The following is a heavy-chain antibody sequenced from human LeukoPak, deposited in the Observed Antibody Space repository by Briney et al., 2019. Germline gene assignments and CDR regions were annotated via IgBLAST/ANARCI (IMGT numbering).Heavy chain of an antibody. Sequence: PGGSLRLSCVASGFIFSTYGMSWVGRAPEKGLEWVSPITDGGGSTYYADSVKGRFTISRDNSKNTLYLQMNSLRAEDTAIYYCVKWRYCGGTSCSYFDCWGQGTLVTFSS. V-gene: IGHV3-23*01. CDR3: VKWRYCGGTSCSYFDC. J-gene: IGHJ4*02. CDR2: ITDGGGST. CDR1: GFIFSTYG. D-gene: IGHD2-2*01.